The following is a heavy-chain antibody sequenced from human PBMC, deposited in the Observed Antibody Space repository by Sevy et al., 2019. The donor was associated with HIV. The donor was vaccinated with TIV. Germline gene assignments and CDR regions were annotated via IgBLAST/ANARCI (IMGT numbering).Heavy chain of an antibody. CDR2: MWFDGSNT. V-gene: IGHV3-33*01. D-gene: IGHD4-17*01. CDR3: ARDLEFYDYGDYGPAFMPDY. CDR1: GFTFSTYG. Sequence: GGSLRLSCAASGFTFSTYGMHWVRQAPGKGLEWVAVMWFDGSNTYYADSVKGRFTISRDIAKNALHLQMNSLRAEDTAVYYCARDLEFYDYGDYGPAFMPDYWGQGTLVTVSS. J-gene: IGHJ4*02.